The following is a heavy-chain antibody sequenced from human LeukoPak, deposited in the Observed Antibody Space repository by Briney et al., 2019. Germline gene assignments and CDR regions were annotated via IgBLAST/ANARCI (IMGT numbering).Heavy chain of an antibody. CDR2: INHSGST. V-gene: IGHV4-34*01. Sequence: SETLSLTCAVYGGSFSGYYWSWIRQPPGKGLEWIGEINHSGSTNYNPSLKSRVTISVDTSKNQFSLKLGSVTAADTAVYYCARGGGLRYFDWLGGGMDVWGQGTTVTVSS. D-gene: IGHD3-9*01. CDR1: GGSFSGYY. J-gene: IGHJ6*02. CDR3: ARGGGLRYFDWLGGGMDV.